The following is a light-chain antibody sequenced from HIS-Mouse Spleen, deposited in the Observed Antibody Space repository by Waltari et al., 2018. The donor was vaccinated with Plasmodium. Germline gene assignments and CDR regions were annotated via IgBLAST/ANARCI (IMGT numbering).Light chain of an antibody. V-gene: IGLV3-10*01. J-gene: IGLJ3*02. CDR2: EDS. CDR3: YSTDSSGNHRV. Sequence: SYQLIQPPSVSLSPAQPARITCSGDALQKNYAYWYQQKSGQAPVLVIYEDSKRPSGIPERFSGSSSGTMATLTISGAQVEDEADYYCYSTDSSGNHRVFGGGTKLTVL. CDR1: ALQKNY.